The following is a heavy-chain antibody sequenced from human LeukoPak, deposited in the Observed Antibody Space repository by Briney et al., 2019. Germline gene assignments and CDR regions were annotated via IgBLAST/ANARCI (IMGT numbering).Heavy chain of an antibody. Sequence: GSLRLSCAASGFTFSTYWMSWIRQPPGKGLEWIGSIYYSGSTYYNPSLKSRVTISVDRSKNQFSLKLSSVTAADTAVYYCARRVGATSRSIDYWGQGTLVTVSS. V-gene: IGHV4-39*07. J-gene: IGHJ4*02. D-gene: IGHD1-26*01. CDR1: GFTFSTYW. CDR2: IYYSGST. CDR3: ARRVGATSRSIDY.